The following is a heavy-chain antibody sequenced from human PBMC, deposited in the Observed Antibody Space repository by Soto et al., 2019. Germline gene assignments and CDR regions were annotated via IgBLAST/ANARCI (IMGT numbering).Heavy chain of an antibody. V-gene: IGHV4-59*01. CDR1: GGSISRYY. D-gene: IGHD5-12*01. CDR2: IYYSGIT. CDR3: ARDGYGPYYMDV. J-gene: IGHJ6*03. Sequence: SETLSLTCTVSGGSISRYYWSWIRQPPGKGLEWIGYIYYSGITNYNPSLKSRVTISVDTSKNQFSLKLNSVTAADTAVYYCARDGYGPYYMDVWGKGTTVTVSS.